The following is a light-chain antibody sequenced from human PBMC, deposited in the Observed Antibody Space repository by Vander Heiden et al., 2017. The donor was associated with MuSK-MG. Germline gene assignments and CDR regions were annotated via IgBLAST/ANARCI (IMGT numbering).Light chain of an antibody. Sequence: DIQMTQSPSTLSASVGDRVTITCRASQSISSWLAWYQQKPGKAPKLLIYKASSLESGVPSRFSGSGHGTEFTLTISSLQPDDFATYYCQQYNSYSPMYTFGQGTKLEIK. V-gene: IGKV1-5*03. CDR1: QSISSW. CDR2: KAS. CDR3: QQYNSYSPMYT. J-gene: IGKJ2*01.